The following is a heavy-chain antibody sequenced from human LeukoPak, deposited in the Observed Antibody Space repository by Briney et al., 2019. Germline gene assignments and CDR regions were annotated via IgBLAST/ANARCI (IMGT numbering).Heavy chain of an antibody. V-gene: IGHV1-18*01. CDR2: SSAYNGNT. CDR3: GRGLHRITMVWGVSDSPWFDL. J-gene: IGHJ5*02. Sequence: ASGKVSCNASSYTFTTDGISWVGQAPGQGRDWMGLSSAYNGNTNYAQKLQSIVTLTPDTSTSTAYLELRSLRSDDTAVYYCGRGLHRITMVWGVSDSPWFDLWGEGTLVRVSS. CDR1: SYTFTTDG. D-gene: IGHD3-10*01.